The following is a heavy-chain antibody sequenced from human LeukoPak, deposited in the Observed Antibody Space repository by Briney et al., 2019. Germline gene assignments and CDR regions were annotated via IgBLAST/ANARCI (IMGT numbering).Heavy chain of an antibody. D-gene: IGHD5/OR15-5a*01. Sequence: SETLSLTCAVSGRSISSSTWWTWVRPAPGKGLEWIGEVFYSGSTNSNPSLKSRLTMSVDESKHEFSLKLASVTAADTAIYYCASGGLVSRYLDHWGQGTLVTVSS. V-gene: IGHV4-4*02. CDR2: VFYSGST. J-gene: IGHJ4*02. CDR3: ASGGLVSRYLDH. CDR1: GRSISSSTW.